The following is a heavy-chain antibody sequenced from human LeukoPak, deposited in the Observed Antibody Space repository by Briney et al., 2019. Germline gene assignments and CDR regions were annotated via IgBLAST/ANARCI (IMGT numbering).Heavy chain of an antibody. CDR1: GSTFTTYG. CDR3: ARVLSREGYFDY. J-gene: IGHJ4*02. Sequence: GASLKLSCKASGSTFTTYGINWVRQAPGQGLEWMGWISVYHDDINYAQKLHAKVTMTTDTSTSTAYMQLRSLSSDDTAVDCCARVLSREGYFDYWGQGTPVTVCS. V-gene: IGHV1-18*01. D-gene: IGHD5-24*01. CDR2: ISVYHDDI.